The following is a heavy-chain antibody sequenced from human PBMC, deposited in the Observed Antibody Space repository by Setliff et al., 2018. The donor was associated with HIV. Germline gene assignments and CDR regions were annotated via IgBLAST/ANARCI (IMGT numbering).Heavy chain of an antibody. J-gene: IGHJ4*02. D-gene: IGHD4-17*01. V-gene: IGHV4-59*01. Sequence: SETLSLTCTVSGGSITSYFWSWIRQPPGKGLEWIGYIYYSGSTNYSPSLKSRVTISVDTSKNQVSLKLSSVTAADPAVYYCAREIYGGNSRPFDYWGQGILVTVSS. CDR2: IYYSGST. CDR1: GGSITSYF. CDR3: AREIYGGNSRPFDY.